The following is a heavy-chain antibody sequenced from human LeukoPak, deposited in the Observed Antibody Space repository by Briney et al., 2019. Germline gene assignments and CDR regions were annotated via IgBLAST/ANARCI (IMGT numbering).Heavy chain of an antibody. J-gene: IGHJ4*02. V-gene: IGHV4-4*07. CDR1: GASITTYY. Sequence: SETLCLTCTVSGASITTYYWNWIRQPAGKGMEWLGRIHASGTSDYNPSLKSRVSMSADTSKNQLSLQVRSVTAADTAMYFCASESKIWGQGTLVTVSS. CDR2: IHASGTS. D-gene: IGHD4-11*01. CDR3: ASESKI.